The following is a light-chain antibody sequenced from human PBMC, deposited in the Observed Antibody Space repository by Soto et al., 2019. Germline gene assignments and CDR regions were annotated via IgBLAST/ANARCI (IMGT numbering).Light chain of an antibody. J-gene: IGLJ3*02. V-gene: IGLV4-60*02. CDR2: LEGSGSY. CDR3: ETWDSNTRV. CDR1: SGHSSYI. Sequence: QSVLTQSSSASASLGSSVKLTCTLSSGHSSYIIPWHQQQPGKAPRYLMKLEGSGSYNKGSGVPDRFSGSSSGADRYLTISPLPVEDEADYYCETWDSNTRVFGGGTKLTVL.